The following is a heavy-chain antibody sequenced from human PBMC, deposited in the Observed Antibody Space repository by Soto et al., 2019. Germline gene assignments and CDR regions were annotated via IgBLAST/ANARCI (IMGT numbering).Heavy chain of an antibody. CDR2: INGGGDRT. CDR1: GFTFSNYA. Sequence: EVHLLESGGALAQPGGSLRLSCIASGFTFSNYAMSWVRQSPGKELEWVSTINGGGDRTYYTDSVKGRFTVSRDNSKNMLSLQMNSLNAEDTALYYCAKDHWDRHNTGFPWDDWGLRTLVTVTS. CDR3: AKDHWDRHNTGFPWDD. D-gene: IGHD2-8*02. J-gene: IGHJ4*02. V-gene: IGHV3-23*01.